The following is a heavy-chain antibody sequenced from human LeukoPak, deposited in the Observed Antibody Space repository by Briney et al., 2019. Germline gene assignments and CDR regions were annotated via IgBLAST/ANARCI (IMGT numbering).Heavy chain of an antibody. V-gene: IGHV3-23*01. Sequence: PGGSLRLSCAASGIPFSTYPMIWVRQVPGKGLEWVSVIFASSKEIHYADSVKGRFTISRDNSKNTLFLQMNSLRSEDTAVYYCANYVQRLAPSDYWGQGILATVSS. J-gene: IGHJ4*02. CDR1: GIPFSTYP. D-gene: IGHD3-10*02. CDR3: ANYVQRLAPSDY. CDR2: IFASSKEI.